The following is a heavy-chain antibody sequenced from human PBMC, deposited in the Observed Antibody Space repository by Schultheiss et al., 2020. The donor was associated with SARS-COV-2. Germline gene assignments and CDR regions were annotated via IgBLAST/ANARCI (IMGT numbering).Heavy chain of an antibody. CDR2: IIPIFGTA. CDR3: ARPAMMGGFQH. CDR1: GYTFTSYG. D-gene: IGHD1-26*01. V-gene: IGHV1-69*13. J-gene: IGHJ1*01. Sequence: SVKVSCKASGYTFTSYGISWVRQAPGQGLEWMGWIIPIFGTANYAQKFQGRVTITADESTSTAYMELSSLRSEDTAVYYCARPAMMGGFQHWGQGTLVTVSS.